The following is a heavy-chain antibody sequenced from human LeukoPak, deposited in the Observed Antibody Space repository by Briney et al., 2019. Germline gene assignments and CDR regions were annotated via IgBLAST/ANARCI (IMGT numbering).Heavy chain of an antibody. V-gene: IGHV3-23*01. CDR2: ISGSGGST. D-gene: IGHD5-12*01. CDR3: AREKGGYSGYDPSPSYYYYGMDV. J-gene: IGHJ6*02. Sequence: GGSLRLSCAASGFTFSSYAMNWVRQAPGKGLEWVSAISGSGGSTYYADSVKGRFTISRDNSKNTLYLQMNSLRAEDTAVYYCAREKGGYSGYDPSPSYYYYGMDVWGQGTTVTVSS. CDR1: GFTFSSYA.